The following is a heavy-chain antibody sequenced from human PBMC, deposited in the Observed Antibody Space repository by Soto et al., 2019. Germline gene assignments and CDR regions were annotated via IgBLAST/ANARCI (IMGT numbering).Heavy chain of an antibody. CDR2: IAHRGST. CDR1: GGSFSGYY. D-gene: IGHD3-10*01. CDR3: ASGPNGSGIRSAYYYYYIAV. V-gene: IGHV4-34*01. Sequence: QVQLQQWGAGLLKHSEPLSLTCALSGGSFSGYYWSWIRQPPGKGLEWIGEIAHRGSTNYNPSFKSRVTNSLDTSKASFSLKRSAVTASDTAVYYCASGPNGSGIRSAYYYYYIAVWGNGTTVTVSS. J-gene: IGHJ6*03.